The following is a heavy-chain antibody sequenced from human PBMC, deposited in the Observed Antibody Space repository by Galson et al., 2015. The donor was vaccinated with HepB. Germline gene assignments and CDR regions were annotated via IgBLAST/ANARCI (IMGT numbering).Heavy chain of an antibody. D-gene: IGHD1-1*01. Sequence: SLRLSCAASGFTFRNYDMHWVRQAPGTGLEWVTFIYSDGGHEHYTDSVKGRFTVSRDNSKNTLYLQMNSLRIEDTALYYCARNAADWNDGRYKNRQHYIDVWGKGTTVTVS. CDR2: IYSDGGHE. V-gene: IGHV3-33*01. J-gene: IGHJ6*03. CDR1: GFTFRNYD. CDR3: ARNAADWNDGRYKNRQHYIDV.